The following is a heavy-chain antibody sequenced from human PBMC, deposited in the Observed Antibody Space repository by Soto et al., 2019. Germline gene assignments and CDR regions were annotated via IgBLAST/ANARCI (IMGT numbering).Heavy chain of an antibody. J-gene: IGHJ5*02. CDR3: AKGVTTIVATGSWFDH. CDR2: ISGSGRTT. CDR1: GFTFNSYA. Sequence: GGSLRLSCAVSGFTFNSYAMNWVRQAPGKGLECVSSISGSGRTTYYADAVKGRFTISRDNSKNTLFLQMNSLRSEDTAVYYCAKGVTTIVATGSWFDHWGQGTLVTVYS. V-gene: IGHV3-23*01. D-gene: IGHD5-12*01.